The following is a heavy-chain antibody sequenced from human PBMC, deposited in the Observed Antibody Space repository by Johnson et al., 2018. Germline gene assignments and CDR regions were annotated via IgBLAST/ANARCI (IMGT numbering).Heavy chain of an antibody. J-gene: IGHJ3*02. CDR1: GGSISSFY. CDR2: IYYSGST. D-gene: IGHD3-3*01. V-gene: IGHV4-59*12. Sequence: QVQLQESGPGLVKPSETLSLTCTVSGGSISSFYWSWIRQPPGKGLEWIGYIYYSGSTNYNPSLKSRVPISVDTSKNQFSLKFTPVTAADTAVYYCPRWTLRPVDAFEIGGQGTMVTVSS. CDR3: PRWTLRPVDAFEI.